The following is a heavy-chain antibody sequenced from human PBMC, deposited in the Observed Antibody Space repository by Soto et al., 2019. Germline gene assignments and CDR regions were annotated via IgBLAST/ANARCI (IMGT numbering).Heavy chain of an antibody. Sequence: PSETLSLTCTVSGGSVSSGSYYWSWIRQPPGKGLEWIGYIYYSGSTNYNPSLKSRVTISVDTSKNQSSLKLSSVTAADTAVYYCARDPGLRSFDYWGQGTLVTVSS. CDR3: ARDPGLRSFDY. D-gene: IGHD3-10*01. J-gene: IGHJ4*02. V-gene: IGHV4-61*01. CDR2: IYYSGST. CDR1: GGSVSSGSYY.